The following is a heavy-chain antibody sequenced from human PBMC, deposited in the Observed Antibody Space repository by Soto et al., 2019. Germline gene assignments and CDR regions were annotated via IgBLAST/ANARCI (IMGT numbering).Heavy chain of an antibody. J-gene: IGHJ4*02. D-gene: IGHD3-16*01. CDR3: ARRWGAAVDY. CDR1: GGSISSYY. CDR2: IYYSGST. V-gene: IGHV4-59*08. Sequence: QVQLQESGPGLVKPSETLSLTCTVSGGSISSYYWSWIRQRPGKGLEGIGYIYYSGSTNYNPSLKSRVTISVDTSKNQFTLKLSSVTAADASVYYCARRWGAAVDYWGEGTLVTVSS.